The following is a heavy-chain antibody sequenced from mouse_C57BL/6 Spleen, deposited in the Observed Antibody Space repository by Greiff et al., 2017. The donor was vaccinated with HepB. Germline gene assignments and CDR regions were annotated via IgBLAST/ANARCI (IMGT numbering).Heavy chain of an antibody. CDR3: ARGPAYGPYFDY. V-gene: IGHV1-81*01. CDR2: IYPRSGNT. Sequence: VKLMESGAELARPGASVKLSCKASGYTFTSYGISWVKQRTGQGLEWIGEIYPRSGNTYYNEKFKGKATLTADKSSSTAYMELRSLTSEDSAVYFCARGPAYGPYFDYWGQGTTLTVSS. D-gene: IGHD1-1*02. CDR1: GYTFTSYG. J-gene: IGHJ2*01.